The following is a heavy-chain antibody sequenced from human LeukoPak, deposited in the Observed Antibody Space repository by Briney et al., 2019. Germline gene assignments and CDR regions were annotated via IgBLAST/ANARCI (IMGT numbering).Heavy chain of an antibody. CDR3: ARESPVGCSSTSCFVWDYYYYMDV. J-gene: IGHJ6*03. D-gene: IGHD2-2*01. CDR2: IKQDGSEK. V-gene: IGHV3-7*01. CDR1: GFTFSSYW. Sequence: GGSLRLSCAASGFTFSSYWMSWVRQAPGKGLEGVANIKQDGSEKYYVDSVEGRFTISRDNAKNSLYLQMNSLRAEDTAVYYCARESPVGCSSTSCFVWDYYYYMDVWGKGTTVTVSS.